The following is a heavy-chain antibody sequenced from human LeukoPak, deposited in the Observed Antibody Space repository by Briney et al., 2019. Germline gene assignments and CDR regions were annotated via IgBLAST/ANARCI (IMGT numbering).Heavy chain of an antibody. CDR1: GFTFSDYY. CDR2: ISSSGSTI. V-gene: IGHV3-11*04. D-gene: IGHD2-2*01. Sequence: GGSLRLSCAASGFTFSDYYMSWIRQAPGKGLEWVSYISSSGSTIYYADSVKGRFTISRDNAKNSLYLRMNSLRAEDTAVYYCARDAATITYISSLYMDVWGKGTTVTVSS. J-gene: IGHJ6*03. CDR3: ARDAATITYISSLYMDV.